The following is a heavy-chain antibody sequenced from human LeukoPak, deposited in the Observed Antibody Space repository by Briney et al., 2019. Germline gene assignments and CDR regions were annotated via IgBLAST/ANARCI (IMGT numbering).Heavy chain of an antibody. CDR2: MHPDTGNT. CDR3: ARSLPYDSSWFDF. V-gene: IGHV1-8*01. CDR1: GYTFTTYN. J-gene: IGHJ4*02. Sequence: ASVKVSCKASGYTFTTYNINWVRHAAGQGLEWMRWMHPDTGNTGFAQKFQGRVTMTRDTSISTAYMELSSLRSEDTAIYYCARSLPYDSSWFDFWGQGTLVTVSS. D-gene: IGHD6-6*01.